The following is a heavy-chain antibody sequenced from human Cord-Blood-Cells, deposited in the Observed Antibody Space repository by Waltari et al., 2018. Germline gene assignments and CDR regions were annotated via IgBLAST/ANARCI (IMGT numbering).Heavy chain of an antibody. D-gene: IGHD2-21*01. CDR2: INPNSGGT. J-gene: IGHJ3*02. CDR3: ARAGLYCGGDCYPEAFDI. CDR1: GYTFTGYY. Sequence: QVQLVQPGAEVKKPGASVQVSCKASGYTFTGYYMNWVRQARGKGIEWMGWINPNSGGTNYAQKFQGRVTMTRDTSISTAYMELSRLRSDDTAVYYCARAGLYCGGDCYPEAFDIWGQGTMVTVSS. V-gene: IGHV1-2*02.